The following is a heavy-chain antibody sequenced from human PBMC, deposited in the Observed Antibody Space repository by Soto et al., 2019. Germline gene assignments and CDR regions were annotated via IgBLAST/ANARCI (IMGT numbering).Heavy chain of an antibody. CDR2: IDPRSGAS. V-gene: IGHV1-2*02. Sequence: ASVKVSCKPSGYPFTDLYIHWVRQAPGLGLEWMGWIDPRSGASRKTQRFQGRFTMTRDTSTNTVYMELSSLRSDDTAVYFCATDDGHYYGSVWGQGTLVTVSS. D-gene: IGHD3-22*01. CDR3: ATDDGHYYGSV. CDR1: GYPFTDLY. J-gene: IGHJ1*01.